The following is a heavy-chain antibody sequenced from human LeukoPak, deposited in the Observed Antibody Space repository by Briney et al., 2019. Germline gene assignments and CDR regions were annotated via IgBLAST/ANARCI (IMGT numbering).Heavy chain of an antibody. J-gene: IGHJ6*03. V-gene: IGHV4-38-2*02. Sequence: SETLSLTCTVSGYSINSGYYWGWVRQPPGKGLEWIGTFYRSGDTSYNPSLESRVTMSVDTPKNQFSLRLSSVTAADTAVYHCATKTGYAPRYYYMDVWGKGTTVTVSS. CDR2: FYRSGDT. CDR3: ATKTGYAPRYYYMDV. CDR1: GYSINSGYY. D-gene: IGHD2-2*01.